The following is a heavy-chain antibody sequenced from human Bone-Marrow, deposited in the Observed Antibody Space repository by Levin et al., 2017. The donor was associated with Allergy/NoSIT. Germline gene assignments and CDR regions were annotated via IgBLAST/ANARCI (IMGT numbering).Heavy chain of an antibody. CDR3: ARGGGEKQLDL. CDR2: MGTKPERYVG. V-gene: IGHV3-73*01. J-gene: IGHJ5*02. CDR1: GFTFSGSA. D-gene: IGHD1-1*01. Sequence: PGGSLRLSCAASGFTFSGSAMYWVRQASGKGLEWVGRMGTKPERYVGAYAASVKGRFTLSRDDSKYTAYLQMNSLKTEDTAVYYCARGGGEKQLDLWGQGTLVTVSS.